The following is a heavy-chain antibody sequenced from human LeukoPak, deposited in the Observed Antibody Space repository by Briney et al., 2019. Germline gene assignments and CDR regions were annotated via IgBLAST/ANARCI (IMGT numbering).Heavy chain of an antibody. CDR3: ARLYNHNWFDP. Sequence: PSDTLSLACTVHGDSLNSYYWSWIRQPPGRGLEWIGYIYYTGNTNYNPSLKTRVTISIDTSKNQFSLKLSSVTAADTAMYYCARLYNHNWFDPWGQGTLVTVSS. D-gene: IGHD3-16*02. J-gene: IGHJ5*02. CDR1: GDSLNSYY. CDR2: IYYTGNT. V-gene: IGHV4-59*07.